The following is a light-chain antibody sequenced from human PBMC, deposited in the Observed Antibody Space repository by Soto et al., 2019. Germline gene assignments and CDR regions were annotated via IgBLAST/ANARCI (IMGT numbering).Light chain of an antibody. Sequence: QSVLTQPPSASGTPGQRVTISCSGSSSNIGGNTVNWYQQLPGTAPKLLIYYNDQRPSGVPDRFSGSKSGTSASLAISGLQSEDEADYYCAAWDDSLNGFYVFGTGTKVTVL. J-gene: IGLJ1*01. CDR1: SSNIGGNT. V-gene: IGLV1-44*01. CDR2: YND. CDR3: AAWDDSLNGFYV.